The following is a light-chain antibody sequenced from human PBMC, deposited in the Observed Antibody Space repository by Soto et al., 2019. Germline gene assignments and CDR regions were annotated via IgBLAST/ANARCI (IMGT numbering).Light chain of an antibody. CDR1: QSLLHSNGYNY. Sequence: VLTPSPLALPVTPGEPASISCRSSQSLLHSNGYNYLDCYLQKPGQSPQLLIYLGSNRASGVPDRFSGSGSGTDFTLKISRVEAEDVGVYYCMQDLQTPLTFGGGTKV. V-gene: IGKV2-28*01. CDR2: LGS. J-gene: IGKJ4*01. CDR3: MQDLQTPLT.